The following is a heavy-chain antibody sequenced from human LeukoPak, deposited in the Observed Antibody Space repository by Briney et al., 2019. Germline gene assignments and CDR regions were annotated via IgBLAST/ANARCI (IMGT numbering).Heavy chain of an antibody. CDR2: ISSSSSYI. J-gene: IGHJ4*02. CDR3: ARDCSGGSCYSEY. Sequence: PGGSLRLSCAASGFTFSSYSVNWVRQAPGKGLEWVSSISSSSSYIYYADSVKGRLTISRDNAKNSLYLQMNSLRAEDTAVYYCARDCSGGSCYSEYWGQGTLVTVSS. V-gene: IGHV3-21*01. CDR1: GFTFSSYS. D-gene: IGHD2-15*01.